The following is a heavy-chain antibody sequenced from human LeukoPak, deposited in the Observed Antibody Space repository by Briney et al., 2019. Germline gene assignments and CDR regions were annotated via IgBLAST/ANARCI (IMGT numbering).Heavy chain of an antibody. CDR2: ISAYNGNT. V-gene: IGHV1-18*01. CDR3: ARGFFGKRKSTVAATNPILDY. Sequence: ASVKVSCKASGYTFTSYGISWVRQAPGQGLEWMGWISAYNGNTNYAQKLQGRVTMTTDTSTSTAYMELRSLRSDDTAVYYCARGFFGKRKSTVAATNPILDYWGQGTLVTVSS. D-gene: IGHD6-19*01. J-gene: IGHJ4*02. CDR1: GYTFTSYG.